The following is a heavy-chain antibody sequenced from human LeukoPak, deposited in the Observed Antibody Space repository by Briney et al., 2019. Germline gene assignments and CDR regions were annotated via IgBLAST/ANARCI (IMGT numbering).Heavy chain of an antibody. CDR3: AFALAAAGLDY. V-gene: IGHV3-30-3*01. Sequence: GGSQRLSCAASGFTFSSYAMHWVRQAPGKGLEWVAVISYDGSNKYYADSVKGRFTISRDNSKNTLYLQMNSLRAEDTAVYYCAFALAAAGLDYWGQGTLVTVSS. J-gene: IGHJ4*02. CDR1: GFTFSSYA. CDR2: ISYDGSNK. D-gene: IGHD6-13*01.